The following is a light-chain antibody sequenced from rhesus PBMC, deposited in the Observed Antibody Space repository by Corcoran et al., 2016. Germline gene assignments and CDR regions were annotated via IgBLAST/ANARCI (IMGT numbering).Light chain of an antibody. CDR3: QQYSSSPWT. Sequence: DIQMTQSPSSLSASVGDTVTITCRASPSISRWLAWYQQKPGKAPKLLIYKASTLQSGVPSRFSGSGSGTDFTLTISSLQSGDFATYYCQQYSSSPWTFGQGTKVEIK. CDR1: PSISRW. J-gene: IGKJ1*01. CDR2: KAS. V-gene: IGKV1-22*01.